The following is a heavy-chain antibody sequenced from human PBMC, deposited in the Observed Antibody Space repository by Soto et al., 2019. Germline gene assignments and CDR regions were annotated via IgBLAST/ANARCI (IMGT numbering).Heavy chain of an antibody. D-gene: IGHD6-19*01. CDR1: GFTFINYA. CDR3: AKEVSSGWYDYFQH. CDR2: LSGSGGTT. V-gene: IGHV3-23*01. J-gene: IGHJ1*01. Sequence: DVQLLESGGGLVQPGGSLRLSCAASGFTFINYAMSLVRQAPGKGLEWVSTLSGSGGTTYYADSVNGRFTISRDNPKNTLYLQMNSLRVEDTAVYYCAKEVSSGWYDYFQHWGQGTLVTVSS.